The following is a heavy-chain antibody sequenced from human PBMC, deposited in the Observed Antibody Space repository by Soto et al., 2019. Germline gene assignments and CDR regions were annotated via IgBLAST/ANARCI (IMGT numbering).Heavy chain of an antibody. D-gene: IGHD6-13*01. CDR1: GFTFSSYA. CDR3: EKDLYSRRSRSGQGVV. Sequence: AGGSLRLSCAASGFTFSSYAMGWVRQAPGKGLEWVSGISASGGSTYYADSVKGRFTISRDNYNNTLYLQMNSLRAEDTAVYYCEKDLYSRRSRSGQGVVWGQGTTVTVSS. V-gene: IGHV3-23*01. J-gene: IGHJ6*02. CDR2: ISASGGST.